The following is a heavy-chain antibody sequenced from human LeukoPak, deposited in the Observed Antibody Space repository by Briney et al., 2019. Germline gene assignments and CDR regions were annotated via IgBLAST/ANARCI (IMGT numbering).Heavy chain of an antibody. J-gene: IGHJ4*02. CDR2: INYSGSN. CDR3: ARGGTEDIVEEVAAVDLFYFDY. CDR1: GGFISSTSYY. D-gene: IGHD2-15*01. V-gene: IGHV4-39*01. Sequence: KLSETRAPSWHVSGGFISSTSYYWGWIRQPPGKGLEWIGSINYSGSNYYTPHLRSRVTISEDTSKNQFSLKQSSVPTADPAVYYGARGGTEDIVEEVAAVDLFYFDYWGQGALGTASS.